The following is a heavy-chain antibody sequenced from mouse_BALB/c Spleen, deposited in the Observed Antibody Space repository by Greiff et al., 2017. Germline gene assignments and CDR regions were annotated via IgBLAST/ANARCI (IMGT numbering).Heavy chain of an antibody. D-gene: IGHD1-1*01. CDR2: IYYSGTI. CDR3: ARDREGSSPWFAY. CDR1: GISITTGNYR. V-gene: IGHV3-5*02. J-gene: IGHJ3*01. Sequence: VQLKQSGPGLVKPSQTVSLTCTVTGISITTGNYRWSWIRQFPGNKLEWIGYIYYSGTITYNPSLTSRTTITRDTSKNRFFLEMNSLTAEDTATYYCARDREGSSPWFAYWGQGTLVTVSA.